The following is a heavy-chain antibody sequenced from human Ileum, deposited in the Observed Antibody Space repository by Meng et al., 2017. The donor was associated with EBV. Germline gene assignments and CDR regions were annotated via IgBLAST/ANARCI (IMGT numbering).Heavy chain of an antibody. CDR3: AREEGGRFDS. V-gene: IGHV1-3*01. Sequence: QVQLVQSGGDMTKPGASVEISCKASGYKFDDYTIQWLRQAPGQRLEWLGWINPGIGSTYDSKTIRGRLTITMDTSASTVYMRLTSLTSEDTAVYYCAREEGGRFDSWGQGTLVTVSS. D-gene: IGHD2-15*01. CDR1: GYKFDDYT. CDR2: INPGIGST. J-gene: IGHJ4*02.